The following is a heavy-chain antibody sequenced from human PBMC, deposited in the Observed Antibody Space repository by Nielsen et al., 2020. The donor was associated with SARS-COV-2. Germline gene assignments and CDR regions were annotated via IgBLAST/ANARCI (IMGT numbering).Heavy chain of an antibody. V-gene: IGHV4-61*08. CDR2: IYYSGST. CDR3: AREAPTVGGSYYFDY. Sequence: SETLSLTCTVSGGSISSGGYYWSWIRQHPGKGLEWIGYIYYSGSTNYNPSLKSRVTISVDTSKNQFSLKLSAVTAADTAVYYCAREAPTVGGSYYFDYWGQGTLVTVSS. D-gene: IGHD1-26*01. J-gene: IGHJ4*02. CDR1: GGSISSGGYY.